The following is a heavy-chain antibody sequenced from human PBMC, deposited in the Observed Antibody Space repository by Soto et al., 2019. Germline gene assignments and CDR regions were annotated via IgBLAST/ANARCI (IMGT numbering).Heavy chain of an antibody. Sequence: QTGGSLRLSCAASGFTFSSYEMNWVRQAPGKGLEWVSSISNGVSIIYYADSVKGRFTISRDNAKNSLYLQMNSLRAEDTAVYYCARAVGDIVVPSDYYYGMDVWGQGTTVTVSS. CDR2: ISNGVSII. D-gene: IGHD2-2*01. CDR3: ARAVGDIVVPSDYYYGMDV. CDR1: GFTFSSYE. J-gene: IGHJ6*02. V-gene: IGHV3-48*03.